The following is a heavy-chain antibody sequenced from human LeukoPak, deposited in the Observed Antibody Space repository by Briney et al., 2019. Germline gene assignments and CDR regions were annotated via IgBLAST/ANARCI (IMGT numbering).Heavy chain of an antibody. Sequence: ETLXXXCFVFGGSISSSSYYWGWIRQPPGKGLEWIGSTYYSGSTYYNPSLKSRITISVDTSKNQFSLKLSSVTAADTAVYYCAGTPNWFDPWGQGTLVTVSS. CDR3: AGTPNWFDP. D-gene: IGHD2-15*01. V-gene: IGHV4-39*07. J-gene: IGHJ5*02. CDR2: TYYSGST. CDR1: GGSISSSSYY.